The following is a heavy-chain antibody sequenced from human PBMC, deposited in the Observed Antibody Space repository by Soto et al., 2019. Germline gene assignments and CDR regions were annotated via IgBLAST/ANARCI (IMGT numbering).Heavy chain of an antibody. CDR3: ASYTVTLDY. J-gene: IGHJ4*02. CDR1: GGSISNGDYY. V-gene: IGHV4-30-4*01. D-gene: IGHD4-17*01. Sequence: PSETLSLTCTVSGGSISNGDYYWSWIRQPPGKGLEWIAYIYYSGSTYYNPSLKSRVTISVDTSKNQFSLKLSSVTAADTAVYYCASYTVTLDYWGQGTLVTVSS. CDR2: IYYSGST.